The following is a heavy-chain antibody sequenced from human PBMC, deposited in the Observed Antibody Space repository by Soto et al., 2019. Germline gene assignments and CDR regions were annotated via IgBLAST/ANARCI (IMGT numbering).Heavy chain of an antibody. J-gene: IGHJ4*02. Sequence: QVHLVQSGAEVKKPGASVKVSCKASGYTFTSYAISWVRQAPGQGLEWMGWIRGYNGDTKYAQKLQGRVTMTTDTSTGTAYMELRSLRSDDTAVYYCARVVDTAMASFDYWAREPWSPSPQ. CDR2: IRGYNGDT. CDR3: ARVVDTAMASFDY. V-gene: IGHV1-18*01. CDR1: GYTFTSYA. D-gene: IGHD5-18*01.